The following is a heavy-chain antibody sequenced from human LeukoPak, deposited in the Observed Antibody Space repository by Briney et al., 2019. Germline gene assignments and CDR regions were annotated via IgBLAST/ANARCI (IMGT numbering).Heavy chain of an antibody. CDR2: ISGDAGST. V-gene: IGHV3-43*02. Sequence: GGSLRLSCAASGFTFDDYAMHWVRHAPGKGLEWVSLISGDAGSTYYADSVKGRFTISRDNSKNFLYLQMNSLRTEDTALYYCAKDRDSSGDYWGQGTLVTVSS. CDR1: GFTFDDYA. J-gene: IGHJ4*02. D-gene: IGHD6-19*01. CDR3: AKDRDSSGDY.